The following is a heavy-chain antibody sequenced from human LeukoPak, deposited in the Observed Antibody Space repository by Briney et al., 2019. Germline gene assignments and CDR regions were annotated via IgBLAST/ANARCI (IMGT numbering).Heavy chain of an antibody. CDR2: TYYRSKWYN. CDR3: ARVSGWDWELLTPDAFDI. V-gene: IGHV6-1*01. D-gene: IGHD1-26*01. Sequence: SQSLSLTCAISGDSVSSNSAAWNWIRQSPSRGLEWLGRTYYRSKWYNDYAVSVKSRITINPDTSKNQFSLQLNSVTPEDTAVYYCARVSGWDWELLTPDAFDIWGQGTMVTVSS. J-gene: IGHJ3*02. CDR1: GDSVSSNSAA.